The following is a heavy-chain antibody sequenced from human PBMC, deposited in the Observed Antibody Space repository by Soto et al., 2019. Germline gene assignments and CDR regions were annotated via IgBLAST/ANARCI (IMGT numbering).Heavy chain of an antibody. CDR2: MSHSGGT. V-gene: IGHV4-34*01. CDR3: ARVERGTATTVVDAFDI. Sequence: QVQLQQWGAGLLKPSETLSLTCAVYGGFVSSGSYYWSCIRQPPGKGLEWIGEMSHSGGTQFNPSLKSRVTISVDTSKNQFSLKMSSVTAADTALYYCARVERGTATTVVDAFDIWGPGTMVTVSS. D-gene: IGHD1-1*01. CDR1: GGFVSSGSYY. J-gene: IGHJ3*02.